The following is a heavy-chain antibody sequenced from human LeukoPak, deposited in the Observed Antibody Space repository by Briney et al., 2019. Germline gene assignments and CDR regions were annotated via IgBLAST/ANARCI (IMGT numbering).Heavy chain of an antibody. CDR1: GGSISSSSYY. V-gene: IGHV4-39*01. CDR2: IYYSGST. CDR3: ARHSPGRLQIAKQVVAATQPYNWFDP. Sequence: PSETLSLTCTVSGGSISSSSYYWGWIRQPPGKGLEWIGSIYYSGSTYYNPSLKSRVTISVDTSKNQFSLKLSSVTAADTAVYYCARHSPGRLQIAKQVVAATQPYNWFDPWGQGTLVTVSS. J-gene: IGHJ5*02. D-gene: IGHD2-15*01.